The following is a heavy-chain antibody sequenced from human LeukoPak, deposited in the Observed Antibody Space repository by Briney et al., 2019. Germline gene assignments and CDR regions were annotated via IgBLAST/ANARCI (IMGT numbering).Heavy chain of an antibody. V-gene: IGHV3-23*01. D-gene: IGHD2-8*01. CDR3: AKDAYCTNGVCYAGESYYFDY. Sequence: GGSLRLSCAASGFTFSSYAMSWVRQAPGKGLEWVSAISGSGGSTYYADSVKGRFTISRGNPKNTLYLQMNSLRAEDTAVYYCAKDAYCTNGVCYAGESYYFDYWGQGTLVTVSS. J-gene: IGHJ4*02. CDR1: GFTFSSYA. CDR2: ISGSGGST.